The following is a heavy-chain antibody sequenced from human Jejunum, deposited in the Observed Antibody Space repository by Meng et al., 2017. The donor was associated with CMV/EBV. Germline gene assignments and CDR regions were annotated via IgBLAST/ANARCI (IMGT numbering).Heavy chain of an antibody. CDR1: GFSFSNYD. CDR3: ARQYGYRNHFDY. Sequence: SGFSFSNYDMHWVRQAPGKGLEWVALMSYDGYNTYYADSLKGRFTVSRDSSKKTVYLQMNTLRTEDTAMYYCARQYGYRNHFDYWGQGTLVTVSS. V-gene: IGHV3-30-3*01. D-gene: IGHD5-24*01. J-gene: IGHJ4*02. CDR2: MSYDGYNT.